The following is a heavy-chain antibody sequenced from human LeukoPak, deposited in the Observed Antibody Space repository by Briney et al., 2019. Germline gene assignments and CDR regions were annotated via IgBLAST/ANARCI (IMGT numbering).Heavy chain of an antibody. D-gene: IGHD6-25*01. V-gene: IGHV4-61*01. CDR2: IYYSGST. CDR3: ARVLRAASWRSYDY. CDR1: GGSVSNSLYY. J-gene: IGHJ4*02. Sequence: SETLSLTCTVSGGSVSNSLYYWSWLRQPPGKGLEWIGYIYYSGSTSYNPSLKSRVTISIDTSNSQFSLKLNSVTAADTAVYYCARVLRAASWRSYDYWGQGSLVTVSS.